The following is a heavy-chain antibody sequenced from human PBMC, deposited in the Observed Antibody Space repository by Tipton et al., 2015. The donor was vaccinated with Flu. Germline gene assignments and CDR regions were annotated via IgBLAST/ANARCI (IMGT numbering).Heavy chain of an antibody. Sequence: AASGFTFNLYAMTWVRQAPGKGLEWVSSLTRSGGTTYYAGSVRGRFTISRDNSKNIVYMQMNSLRAEDTAIYYCAKGYGSPDVWGQGTTVTVSS. CDR3: AKGYGSPDV. CDR1: GFTFNLYA. V-gene: IGHV3-23*01. J-gene: IGHJ6*02. D-gene: IGHD6-19*01. CDR2: LTRSGGTT.